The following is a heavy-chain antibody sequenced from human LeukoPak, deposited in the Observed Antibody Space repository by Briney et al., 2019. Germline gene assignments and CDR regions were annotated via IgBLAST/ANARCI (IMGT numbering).Heavy chain of an antibody. V-gene: IGHV5-51*01. J-gene: IGHJ4*02. CDR2: IYAGDSDT. Sequence: GESLKISCKGSGYRFTDYWIGWVRQMPGKGLEWMGIIYAGDSDTRYSPSFQGQVTISADKSITTAYLQWSSLKASDTAMYYCASLAHGETPKYWGQGTLVAVSS. CDR1: GYRFTDYW. D-gene: IGHD5-24*01. CDR3: ASLAHGETPKY.